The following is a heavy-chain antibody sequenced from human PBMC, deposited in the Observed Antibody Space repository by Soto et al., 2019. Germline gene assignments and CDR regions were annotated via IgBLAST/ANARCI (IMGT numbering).Heavy chain of an antibody. J-gene: IGHJ4*02. CDR1: GYTFTNYD. V-gene: IGHV1-8*01. Sequence: PVNVSCKTSGYTFTNYDINWVRQAPGQGLEWMGWMNPNSGNTGYAQQFQGRVSMTSNTAISTAYMELSGLRSEDSGMYFCVKWGQYPASRDIFDFWGQGSLVIVSS. CDR2: MNPNSGNT. CDR3: VKWGQYPASRDIFDF. D-gene: IGHD2-2*01.